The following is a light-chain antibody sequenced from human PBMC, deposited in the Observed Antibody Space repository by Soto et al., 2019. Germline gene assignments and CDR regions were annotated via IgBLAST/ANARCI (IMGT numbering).Light chain of an antibody. J-gene: IGLJ2*01. CDR2: DVS. CDR1: SSDVGGYNY. V-gene: IGLV2-14*01. Sequence: QSALTQPASVSGSPGQSITISCTGTSSDVGGYNYVSWYQQHPGKAPKLMIYDVSNRPSGVSNRFSGSKSGNTASLTISGLQAEDAAHYYCSSYTSSSTPVFGGGTKLTVL. CDR3: SSYTSSSTPV.